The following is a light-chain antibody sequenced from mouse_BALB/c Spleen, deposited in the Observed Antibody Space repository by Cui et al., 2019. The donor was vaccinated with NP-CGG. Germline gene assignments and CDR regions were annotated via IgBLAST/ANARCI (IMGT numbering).Light chain of an antibody. CDR2: GTN. J-gene: IGLJ1*01. CDR3: ALWYSNHWV. CDR1: TGTVTTSNY. Sequence: AVAAQESALTTSPGETVTLTCRSSTGTVTTSNYANWVQEKPDHLFTGLIGGTNNRAPGVPARFSGSLIGDKVALTITGAQTEDEAIYFCALWYSNHWVFGGGTKLTVL. V-gene: IGLV1*01.